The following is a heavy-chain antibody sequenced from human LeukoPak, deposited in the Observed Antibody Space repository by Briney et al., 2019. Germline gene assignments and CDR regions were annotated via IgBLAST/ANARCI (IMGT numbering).Heavy chain of an antibody. CDR2: ISGSGTI. D-gene: IGHD3-9*01. J-gene: IGHJ6*03. CDR1: GGSINSY. CDR3: ARVARYFDWSQSGYYMDV. Sequence: SETLSLTCTVSGGSINSYWSWIRQPAGKGLEWIGRISGSGTITYNPSLKSRVTISVDTSKNQFSLKLSSVTAADTAVYYCARVARYFDWSQSGYYMDVWGKGTTVTISS. V-gene: IGHV4-4*07.